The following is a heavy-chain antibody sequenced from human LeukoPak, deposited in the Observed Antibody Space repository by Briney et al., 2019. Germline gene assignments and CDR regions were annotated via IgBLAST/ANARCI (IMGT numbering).Heavy chain of an antibody. CDR1: GFTFNNYA. J-gene: IGHJ4*02. CDR2: ISGGAGST. Sequence: GGSLRLSCAASGFTFNNYAMSWVRQAPGKGLEWVSAISGGAGSTYYADSVKGRFTISRDNSKNTLYLQMNSLRAEDTAVYYCAKDVKWGAAAYYFDSWGQGSLVTVSS. V-gene: IGHV3-23*01. CDR3: AKDVKWGAAAYYFDS. D-gene: IGHD6-13*01.